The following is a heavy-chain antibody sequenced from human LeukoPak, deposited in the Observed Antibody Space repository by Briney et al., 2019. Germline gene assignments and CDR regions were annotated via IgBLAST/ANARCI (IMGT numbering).Heavy chain of an antibody. CDR1: EFTFTTYG. J-gene: IGHJ4*02. CDR3: ASGPPFLKYFEY. CDR2: IYYDGSNI. D-gene: IGHD3-3*01. V-gene: IGHV3-33*01. Sequence: GGSLRLSCAASEFTFTTYGMHWVRQAPGKGLEWVAFIYYDGSNIYYADYVKGRFTISRDISKNTLYLQMDSLRAEDTAIYYCASGPPFLKYFEYWGQGTLVTVSS.